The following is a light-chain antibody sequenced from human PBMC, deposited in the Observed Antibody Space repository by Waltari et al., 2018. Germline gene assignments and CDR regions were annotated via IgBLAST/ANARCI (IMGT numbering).Light chain of an antibody. V-gene: IGKV1-5*03. Sequence: DIQMTQSPSTLSAFVGDRVTITCRASQSISSWLAWYQQKRGKAPKLLIYKASSLDNGVPSRFSGSGSGTEFTLTISSLQPDDFVTYYCQQYNTFPWTFGQGTKVEIK. J-gene: IGKJ1*01. CDR2: KAS. CDR3: QQYNTFPWT. CDR1: QSISSW.